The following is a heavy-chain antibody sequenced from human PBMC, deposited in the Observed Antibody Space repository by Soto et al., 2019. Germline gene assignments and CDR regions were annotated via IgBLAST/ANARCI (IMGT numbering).Heavy chain of an antibody. D-gene: IGHD1-26*01. Sequence: EVQLLESGGGLVQPGGSLRLSCAASGFTFSSYAMRWVRQAPGKGLEWVSAISGSGGSTYYADSVKGRFTISRDNSKNTLYRQMNSLRAEDTAVYYCARRGSGSYYGYWGQGTLVTVSS. V-gene: IGHV3-23*01. CDR1: GFTFSSYA. CDR2: ISGSGGST. CDR3: ARRGSGSYYGY. J-gene: IGHJ4*02.